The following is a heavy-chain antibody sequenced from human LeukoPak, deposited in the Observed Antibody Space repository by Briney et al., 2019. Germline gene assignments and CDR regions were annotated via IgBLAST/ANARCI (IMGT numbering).Heavy chain of an antibody. Sequence: SETLSLTSAVYGGSFSGYYWSWIRQPPGKGLEWIGEINHSGSTNYNPSLKSRVTISVDTSKNQFSLKLSSVTAADTAVYYCARGTTAVVNFDYWGQGTLVTVSS. V-gene: IGHV4-34*01. CDR2: INHSGST. CDR1: GGSFSGYY. J-gene: IGHJ4*02. D-gene: IGHD4-23*01. CDR3: ARGTTAVVNFDY.